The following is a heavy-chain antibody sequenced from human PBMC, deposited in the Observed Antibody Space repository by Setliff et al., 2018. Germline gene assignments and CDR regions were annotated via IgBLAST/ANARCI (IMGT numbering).Heavy chain of an antibody. CDR1: GFTFRSYA. V-gene: IGHV3-21*01. D-gene: IGHD3-10*01. J-gene: IGHJ4*02. CDR2: ISGSSSNFI. Sequence: NPGGSLRLSCAASGFTFRSYAMNWVRQAPGKGLEWVSSISGSSSNFIYYADSVKGRFTISRDNAKNSLFLQMDNLRAEDTAQYFCARDSSHFIRVLDSWGQGTLVTVSS. CDR3: ARDSSHFIRVLDS.